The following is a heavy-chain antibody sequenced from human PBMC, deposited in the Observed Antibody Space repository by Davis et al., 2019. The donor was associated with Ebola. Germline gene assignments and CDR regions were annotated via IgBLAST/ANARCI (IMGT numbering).Heavy chain of an antibody. V-gene: IGHV1-69*04. J-gene: IGHJ6*02. Sequence: SVKVSCKASGGTFSSYAISWVRQAPGQGLEWMGRIIPILGIANYAQKFQGRVTITADKSTSTAYMELSSLRSEDTAVYYCARGNYYDSSGVGANYYYYYGMDVWGQGTTVTVSS. CDR3: ARGNYYDSSGVGANYYYYYGMDV. CDR2: IIPILGIA. CDR1: GGTFSSYA. D-gene: IGHD3-22*01.